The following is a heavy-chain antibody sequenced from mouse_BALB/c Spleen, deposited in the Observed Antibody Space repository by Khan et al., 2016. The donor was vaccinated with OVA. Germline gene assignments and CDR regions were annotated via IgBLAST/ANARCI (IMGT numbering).Heavy chain of an antibody. CDR2: IYYSGTI. Sequence: EVQLQESGPGLVKASQTVSLTCTVTGISITTGNYRWSWIRQFPGNKLEWIGNIYYSGTITYNPSLTSRTTITRDTSKNRFFLEMNSLTAEDTATYYCARDYGSLYWYFDVWGAGTTVTVSS. CDR1: GISITTGNYR. V-gene: IGHV3-5*02. D-gene: IGHD1-1*01. J-gene: IGHJ1*01. CDR3: ARDYGSLYWYFDV.